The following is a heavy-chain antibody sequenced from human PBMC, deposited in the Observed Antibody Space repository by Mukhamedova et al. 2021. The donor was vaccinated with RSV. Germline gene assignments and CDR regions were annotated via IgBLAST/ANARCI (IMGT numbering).Heavy chain of an antibody. J-gene: IGHJ5*02. Sequence: AEYMGGRFTISRDNSKNTLYLQMNSLRAEDTAVYYCGKDRGCSSPRCLNNWFDPWGQGTLVTVSS. D-gene: IGHD2-2*01. CDR3: GKDRGCSSPRCLNNWFDP. V-gene: IGHV3-23*01.